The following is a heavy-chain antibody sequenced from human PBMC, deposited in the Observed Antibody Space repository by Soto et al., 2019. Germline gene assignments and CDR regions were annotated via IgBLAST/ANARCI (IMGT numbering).Heavy chain of an antibody. CDR3: ARVRGGRDFWGGYDFTWFYP. D-gene: IGHD3-3*01. CDR1: GFSLSTSGVG. Sequence: QITLKESGPTLVKPTQTLTLTCTFSGFSLSTSGVGVGWIRQPPGKALEWLALIYWDDDKRYSPSLKSRLTITKDTPKNQVFLTMTNMNPVDTATDYVARVRGGRDFWGGYDFTWFYPWGQGTLVTVSS. CDR2: IYWDDDK. V-gene: IGHV2-5*02. J-gene: IGHJ5*02.